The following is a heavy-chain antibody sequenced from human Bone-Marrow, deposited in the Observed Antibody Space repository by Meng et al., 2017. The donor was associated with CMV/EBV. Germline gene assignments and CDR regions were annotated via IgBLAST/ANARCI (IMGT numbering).Heavy chain of an antibody. CDR1: GGTFSSYA. Sequence: SVKVSCKASGGTFSSYAISWVRQAPGQGLEWMGGIIPILGIANYAQKFQGRVTITADKSTSTAYMELSSLRSEDTAVYYCARATYCSSTSCYERLWFDPWGQGTLVTGSS. J-gene: IGHJ5*02. D-gene: IGHD2-2*01. V-gene: IGHV1-69*10. CDR3: ARATYCSSTSCYERLWFDP. CDR2: IIPILGIA.